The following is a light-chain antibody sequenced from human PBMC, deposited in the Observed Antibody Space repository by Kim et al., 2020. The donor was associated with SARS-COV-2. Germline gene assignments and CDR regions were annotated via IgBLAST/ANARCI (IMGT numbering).Light chain of an antibody. V-gene: IGLV3-1*01. CDR3: QAWDSSTVV. Sequence: SVPPGQTASITFSVDKLWAKYACWYQQKPGQSPVLVFYQDSKRPSGIPERFSASNSGNTATLTISGTQAMDEDDYYCQAWDSSTVVFGGGTQLTVL. J-gene: IGLJ2*01. CDR1: KLWAKY. CDR2: QDS.